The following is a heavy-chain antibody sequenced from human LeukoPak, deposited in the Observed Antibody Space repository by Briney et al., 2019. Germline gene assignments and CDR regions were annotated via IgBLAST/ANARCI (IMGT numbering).Heavy chain of an antibody. CDR2: IYYSGST. V-gene: IGHV4-31*03. D-gene: IGHD3-22*01. Sequence: SETLSLTCTVSGGSISSSLYYWTWIRQHPGKGLEYIGYIYYSGSTYYNPSLESRLTMSLGTSKKQFSLKLNSVTAAETAVYYCARGRFDSSGYRYFDSWGQGTLVTVSS. CDR3: ARGRFDSSGYRYFDS. CDR1: GGSISSSLYY. J-gene: IGHJ4*02.